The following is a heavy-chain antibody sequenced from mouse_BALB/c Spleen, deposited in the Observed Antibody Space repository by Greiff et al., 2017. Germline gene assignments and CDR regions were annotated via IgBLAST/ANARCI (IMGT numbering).Heavy chain of an antibody. CDR1: GFTFSSYG. Sequence: DVQLVESGGGLVQPGGSLKLSCAASGFTFSSYGMSWVRQTPDKRLELVATINSNGGSTYYPDSVKGRFTISRDNAKNTLYLQMSSLKSEDTAMYYCARGRYCNYVPFAYWGQGTLVTVSA. D-gene: IGHD2-10*02. CDR3: ARGRYCNYVPFAY. CDR2: INSNGGST. V-gene: IGHV5-6-3*01. J-gene: IGHJ3*01.